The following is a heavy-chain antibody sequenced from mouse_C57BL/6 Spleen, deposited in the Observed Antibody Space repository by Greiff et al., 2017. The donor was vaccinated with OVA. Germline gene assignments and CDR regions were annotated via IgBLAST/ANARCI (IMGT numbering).Heavy chain of an antibody. V-gene: IGHV1-22*01. CDR1: GYTFTDYT. J-gene: IGHJ3*01. CDR3: TREDSSGGGWFAY. CDR2: INPNNGGT. Sequence: EVQLLESGPELVKPGASVKLSCKASGYTFTDYTMHWVKQSPGQSLEWIGYINPNNGGTSYNQKFKGKATLTVNKSSSTAYMELRSLTSEDAAVYCGTREDSSGGGWFAYWGQGTTVTVSS. D-gene: IGHD3-2*02.